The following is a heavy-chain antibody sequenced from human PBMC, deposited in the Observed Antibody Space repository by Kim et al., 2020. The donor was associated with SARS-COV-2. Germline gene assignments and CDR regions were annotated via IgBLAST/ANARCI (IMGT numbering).Heavy chain of an antibody. CDR2: IWYDGSNK. J-gene: IGHJ6*02. V-gene: IGHV3-33*01. Sequence: GGSLRLSCAASGFTFSSYGMHWVRQAPGKGLEWVAVIWYDGSNKYYADSVKGRFTISRDNSKNTLYLQMNSLRAEDTAVYYCARDGPILLRTTVPYYGMDVWGQGTTVTVSS. D-gene: IGHD4-4*01. CDR1: GFTFSSYG. CDR3: ARDGPILLRTTVPYYGMDV.